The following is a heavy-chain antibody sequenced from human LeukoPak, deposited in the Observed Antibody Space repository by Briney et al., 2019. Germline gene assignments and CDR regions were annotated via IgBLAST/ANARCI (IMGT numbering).Heavy chain of an antibody. Sequence: SGTLSLTCAVSGGSISSSNWWSWVRQPPGKGLEWIGEIYHSGSTNYNPSLKSRVTISVDKSKNQFSLKLSSVTAADTAVYYCASFAASGSFYFDYWGQGTLVTVSS. CDR3: ASFAASGSFYFDY. J-gene: IGHJ4*02. CDR2: IYHSGST. V-gene: IGHV4-4*02. D-gene: IGHD1-26*01. CDR1: GGSISSSNW.